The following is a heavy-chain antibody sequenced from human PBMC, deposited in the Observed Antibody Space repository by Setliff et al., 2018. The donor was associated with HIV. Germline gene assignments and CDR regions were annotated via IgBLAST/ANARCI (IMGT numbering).Heavy chain of an antibody. J-gene: IGHJ6*02. CDR2: IYYTGST. CDR1: GGSISSSGTY. D-gene: IGHD3-10*01. CDR3: ARDLSPYGSGDPYYYYGMDV. V-gene: IGHV4-31*03. Sequence: PSETLSLTCTVSGGSISSSGTYWAWIRQRPGKGLEWIGYIYYTGSTYYHPSIKSRVLISVDPYNNLFSLSLRSVTAADTAVYYCARDLSPYGSGDPYYYYGMDVWGQGTTVTVSS.